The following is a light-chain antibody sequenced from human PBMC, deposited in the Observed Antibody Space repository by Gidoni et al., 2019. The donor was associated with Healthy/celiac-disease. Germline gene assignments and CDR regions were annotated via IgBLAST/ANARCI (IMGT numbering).Light chain of an antibody. CDR3: QQSYSTPQIT. V-gene: IGKV1-39*01. CDR2: AAS. J-gene: IGKJ5*01. CDR1: QSISSY. Sequence: DIQMTQSPSSLSASVGDRVTITCRASQSISSYLNWYQQKPGKAPKLLIYAASSLQSGVPPRFSGSGSGTDFTLTISSLQPEDFATYYCQQSYSTPQITFGQXTRLEIK.